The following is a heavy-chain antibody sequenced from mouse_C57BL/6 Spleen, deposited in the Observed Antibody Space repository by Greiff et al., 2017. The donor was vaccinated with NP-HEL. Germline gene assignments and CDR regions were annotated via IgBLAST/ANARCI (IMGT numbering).Heavy chain of an antibody. Sequence: EVKLVESGGGLVQPGGSIRLSSVASGFTFSNYWMNWVRQSPEKGLEWVAQIRLKSDNYTTHYAESVKGRFTISRDDSKSSVYLQMNNLRAEDTGIYYCSLNFDYWGQGTTLTVSS. CDR3: SLNFDY. CDR1: GFTFSNYW. CDR2: IRLKSDNYTT. V-gene: IGHV6-3*01. J-gene: IGHJ2*01.